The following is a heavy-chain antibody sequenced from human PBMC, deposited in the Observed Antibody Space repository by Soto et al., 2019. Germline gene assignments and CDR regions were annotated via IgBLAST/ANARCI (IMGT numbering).Heavy chain of an antibody. D-gene: IGHD2-21*01. CDR3: ARGEDAISAY. CDR1: GYTFTTYG. J-gene: IGHJ4*02. CDR2: ISGNNENT. V-gene: IGHV1-18*04. Sequence: GASVKVSCKASGYTFTTYGITWVRQAPGQGPEWMGWISGNNENTNYAQNFQGRVTMAVDTSTATAYMELRSLTSDDTAIYYCARGEDAISAYWGQGTLVTVSS.